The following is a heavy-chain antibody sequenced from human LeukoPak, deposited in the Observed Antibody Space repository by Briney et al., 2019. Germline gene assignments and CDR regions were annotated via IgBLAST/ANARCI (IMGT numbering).Heavy chain of an antibody. CDR1: GYTFTSYG. CDR2: ISAYNGNT. D-gene: IGHD3-9*01. J-gene: IGHJ4*02. V-gene: IGHV1-18*01. Sequence: ASVKVSCKASGYTFTSYGISWVRQAPGQGLEWMGWISAYNGNTNYAQKLQGRVTMTTDTSTSTAYMELRSLRSDDTAVYYCARPGTRHYDILTGYYPYWGQGTLVTVSS. CDR3: ARPGTRHYDILTGYYPY.